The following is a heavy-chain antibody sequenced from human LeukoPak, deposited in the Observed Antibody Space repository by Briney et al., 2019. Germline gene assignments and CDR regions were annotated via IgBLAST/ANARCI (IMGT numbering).Heavy chain of an antibody. CDR3: ARDPQDVSTIFGVVPLLWYMDV. CDR1: GFTFSSYW. V-gene: IGHV3-74*01. CDR2: INSDGSST. J-gene: IGHJ6*03. D-gene: IGHD3-3*01. Sequence: GGSLRLSCAASGFTFSSYWMHWVRQAPGKGLVWVSRINSDGSSTSYADSVKGRFTISRDNAKNTLYLQMNSLRAEGTAVYYCARDPQDVSTIFGVVPLLWYMDVWGKGTTVTVSS.